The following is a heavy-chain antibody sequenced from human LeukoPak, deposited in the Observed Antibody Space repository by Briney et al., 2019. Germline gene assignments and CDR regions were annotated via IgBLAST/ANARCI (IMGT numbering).Heavy chain of an antibody. V-gene: IGHV3-48*03. CDR3: ARENAYYDILTGYYKPDYYGMDV. CDR1: GFTFSSYE. CDR2: ISSSGSTI. Sequence: PGGSLRLSCAASGFTFSSYEMNWVRQAPGKGLEWVSYISSSGSTIYYADSVKGRYTISRDNAKNSLYLQMNSLRAEDTAVYYCARENAYYDILTGYYKPDYYGMDVWGQGPRSPSP. J-gene: IGHJ6*02. D-gene: IGHD3-9*01.